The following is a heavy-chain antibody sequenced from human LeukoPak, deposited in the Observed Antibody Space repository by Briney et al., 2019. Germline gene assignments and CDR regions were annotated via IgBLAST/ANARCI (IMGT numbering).Heavy chain of an antibody. CDR1: GGPISSYY. Sequence: SETLSLTCTVSGGPISSYYWSWIRQPAGKGLEWIGRIYTSGSTNYNPSLKSRVTMSVDTSKNQFSLKLSSVTAADTAVYYCARDAGSGYDFFWFDPWGQGTLVTVSS. V-gene: IGHV4-4*07. J-gene: IGHJ5*02. CDR3: ARDAGSGYDFFWFDP. D-gene: IGHD5-12*01. CDR2: IYTSGST.